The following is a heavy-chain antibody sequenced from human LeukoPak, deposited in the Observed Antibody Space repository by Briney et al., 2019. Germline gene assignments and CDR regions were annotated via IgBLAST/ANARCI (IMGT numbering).Heavy chain of an antibody. Sequence: GASVKVSCKASGYTFTGYYMHWVRQAPGQGLEWMGWINPNSGGTNYAQKFQGRVTMTRGTSISTAYMELSRLRSDDTAVYYCARVSSSTSCYAEFDYWGQGTLVTVSS. CDR3: ARVSSSTSCYAEFDY. J-gene: IGHJ4*02. CDR2: INPNSGGT. V-gene: IGHV1-2*02. CDR1: GYTFTGYY. D-gene: IGHD2-2*01.